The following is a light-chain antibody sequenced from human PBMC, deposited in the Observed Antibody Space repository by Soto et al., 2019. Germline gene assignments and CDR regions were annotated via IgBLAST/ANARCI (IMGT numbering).Light chain of an antibody. CDR3: MQALQTPWT. V-gene: IGKV2-28*01. CDR1: QSLLHSNGYNY. CDR2: LGS. J-gene: IGKJ1*01. Sequence: DVVMTQSPLSLPVTPGEPASICCRSSQSLLHSNGYNYLDWYLQKPGQSPQLLIYLGSNRASGVPYRFSGSGSGTDFTLKISRVEAEDVEVYYCMQALQTPWTFGQGTKVDIK.